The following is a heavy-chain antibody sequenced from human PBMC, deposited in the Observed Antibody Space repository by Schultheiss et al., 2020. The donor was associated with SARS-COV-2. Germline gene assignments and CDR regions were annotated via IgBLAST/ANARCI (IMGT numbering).Heavy chain of an antibody. Sequence: GESLKISCAAFGFTVSSNYMSWVRQAPGKGLEWVSVIYSGGSTYYADSVKGRFTISRDNSKNTLYLQMNSLRAEDTAVYYCARVGVIMVRGVIITHWYFDLWGRGTLVTVSS. D-gene: IGHD3-10*01. CDR1: GFTVSSNY. V-gene: IGHV3-66*02. J-gene: IGHJ2*01. CDR3: ARVGVIMVRGVIITHWYFDL. CDR2: IYSGGST.